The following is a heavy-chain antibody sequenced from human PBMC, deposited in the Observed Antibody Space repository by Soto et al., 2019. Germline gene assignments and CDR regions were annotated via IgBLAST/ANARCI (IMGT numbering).Heavy chain of an antibody. CDR3: ARDSHVGSGWQLTADY. V-gene: IGHV3-33*01. CDR1: GFTFSSYG. D-gene: IGHD6-19*01. Sequence: PGGSLRLSCAASGFTFSSYGMHWVRQAPGKGLEWVAVIWYDGSNKYYAESVKGRFTISRDNSKNTLYLQMNNLRAEDTAVYYCARDSHVGSGWQLTADYWGQGTLVTV. J-gene: IGHJ4*02. CDR2: IWYDGSNK.